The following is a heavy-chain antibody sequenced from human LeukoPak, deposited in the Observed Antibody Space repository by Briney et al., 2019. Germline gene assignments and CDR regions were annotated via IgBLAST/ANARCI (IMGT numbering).Heavy chain of an antibody. CDR3: ARLVLTPINDC. D-gene: IGHD2-21*02. V-gene: IGHV5-51*01. Sequence: GESLRISCKGSGYSFTRYWIASVRQMPGKGLEWMGIVNPADSDTRYSPSFEGQVTISVDQSISTAYLQWSSLQASNSAIYYPARLVLTPINDCWGQGTLVTVSS. CDR1: GYSFTRYW. CDR2: VNPADSDT. J-gene: IGHJ4*02.